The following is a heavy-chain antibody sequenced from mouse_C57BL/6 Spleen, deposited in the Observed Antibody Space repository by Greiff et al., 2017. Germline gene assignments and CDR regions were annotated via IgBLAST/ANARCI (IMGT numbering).Heavy chain of an antibody. D-gene: IGHD3-2*02. Sequence: VQLQQPGAELVRPGTSVKLSCKASGYTFTSCCMRWGKQRPGQGLEWIGVIDPSDSYTNYNQKFKGKATLTVDTSTSTAYMQLSSLTAEGSAVCYCERWPQDYWGQGTTLTVSS. J-gene: IGHJ2*01. CDR3: ERWPQDY. CDR2: IDPSDSYT. CDR1: GYTFTSCC. V-gene: IGHV1-59*01.